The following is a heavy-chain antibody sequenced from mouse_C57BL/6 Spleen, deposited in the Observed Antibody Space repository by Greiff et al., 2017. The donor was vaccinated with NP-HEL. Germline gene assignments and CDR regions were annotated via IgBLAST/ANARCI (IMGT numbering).Heavy chain of an antibody. Sequence: EVQLQQSGPELVKPGASVKMSCKASGYTFTDYNMHWVKQSHGKSLEWIGYINPNNGGTSYNQKFKGKATLTVNKSSSTAYMELRSLTSEDSAVYYCASWEDYYGRRDYWGQGTSVTVSS. CDR1: GYTFTDYN. J-gene: IGHJ4*01. D-gene: IGHD1-2*01. V-gene: IGHV1-22*01. CDR3: ASWEDYYGRRDY. CDR2: INPNNGGT.